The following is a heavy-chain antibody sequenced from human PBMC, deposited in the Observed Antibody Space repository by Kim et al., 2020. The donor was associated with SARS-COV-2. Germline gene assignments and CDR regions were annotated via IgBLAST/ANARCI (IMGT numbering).Heavy chain of an antibody. J-gene: IGHJ4*02. V-gene: IGHV3-33*01. CDR2: IWYDGSNK. D-gene: IGHD2-2*01. Sequence: GGSLRLSCAASGFTFSSYGMHWVRQAPGKGLEWVAVIWYDGSNKYYADSVKGRFTISRDNSKNTLYLQMNSLRAEDTAVYYCARDAPNPSWREYYFDYWGQGTLVTVSS. CDR3: ARDAPNPSWREYYFDY. CDR1: GFTFSSYG.